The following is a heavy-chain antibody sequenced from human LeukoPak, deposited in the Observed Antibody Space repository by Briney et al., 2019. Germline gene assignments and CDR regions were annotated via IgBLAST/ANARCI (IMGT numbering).Heavy chain of an antibody. CDR1: GGSISSYY. CDR3: ARHEIWNGYYYGMDV. V-gene: IGHV4-59*08. J-gene: IGHJ6*02. CDR2: IYYSGST. D-gene: IGHD1-1*01. Sequence: SETLSLTCTVSGGSISSYYWSWIRQPPGKGLEWIGYIYYSGSTNYNPSLKSRVTISVDTSKNQFSLKLSSVTAADTAVYYCARHEIWNGYYYGMDVWGQGITVTVSS.